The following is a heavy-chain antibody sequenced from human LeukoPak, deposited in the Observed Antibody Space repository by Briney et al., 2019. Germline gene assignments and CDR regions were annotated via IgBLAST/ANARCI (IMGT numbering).Heavy chain of an antibody. Sequence: SGTLSLTCTVSGGSISSYYWSWIRQPPGKGLEWIGYIYYSGSTNYNPSLKSRVTISVDTSKNQFSLKLSSVTAADTAVYYCARDQRRYSSGWFTSYYYYGMDVWGQGTTVTVSS. V-gene: IGHV4-59*01. D-gene: IGHD6-19*01. J-gene: IGHJ6*02. CDR2: IYYSGST. CDR1: GGSISSYY. CDR3: ARDQRRYSSGWFTSYYYYGMDV.